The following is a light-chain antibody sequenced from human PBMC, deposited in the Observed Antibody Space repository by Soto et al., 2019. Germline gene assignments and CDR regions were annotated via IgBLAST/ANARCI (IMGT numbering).Light chain of an antibody. CDR1: SSDVGGYND. CDR2: EVS. Sequence: QSALTQPASVSGSPGQSITISCTGTSSDVGGYNDFSWYQQHPGKAPKLMIYEVSNRPSGVSNPVSGSKSGNTASLTISGLQAEDEADYYCNSYTSSSTPYVFGTGTKLTVL. J-gene: IGLJ1*01. V-gene: IGLV2-14*01. CDR3: NSYTSSSTPYV.